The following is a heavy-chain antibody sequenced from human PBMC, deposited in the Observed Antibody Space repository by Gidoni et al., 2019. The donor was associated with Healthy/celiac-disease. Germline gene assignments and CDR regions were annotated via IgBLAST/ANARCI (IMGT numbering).Heavy chain of an antibody. CDR1: GGTLSSSA. J-gene: IGHJ5*02. D-gene: IGHD2-15*01. CDR2: IIPIFGTA. V-gene: IGHV1-69*01. CDR3: AREWRYCSGGSCSLWFDP. Sequence: QVQLVQSGAEVKKPGSSLNVSCKASGGTLSSSAISWVRKAPGQGLEWMGVIIPIFGTANYARKFQGRVTITADESTSTAYMELSSLRSEDTAVYYCAREWRYCSGGSCSLWFDPWGQGTLVTVSS.